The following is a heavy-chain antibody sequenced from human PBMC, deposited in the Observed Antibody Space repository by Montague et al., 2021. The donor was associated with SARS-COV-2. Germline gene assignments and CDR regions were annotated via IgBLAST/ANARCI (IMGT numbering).Heavy chain of an antibody. CDR3: ARLRRGTYYVSFDP. D-gene: IGHD1-26*01. CDR2: IYYSATT. J-gene: IGHJ5*02. V-gene: IGHV4-59*12. CDR1: GGSITNYY. Sequence: SETLSLTCTVSGGSITNYYWTWIRQPPGRGLEWIGYIYYSATTNYNPSLKSRVTMSIDTSKNQFSLGLISGPAADSAVYYCARLRRGTYYVSFDPWGQGALVSVSS.